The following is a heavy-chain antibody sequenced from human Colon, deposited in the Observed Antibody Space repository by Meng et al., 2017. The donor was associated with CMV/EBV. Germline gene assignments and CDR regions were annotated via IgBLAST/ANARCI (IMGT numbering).Heavy chain of an antibody. J-gene: IGHJ4*02. CDR2: ISGHGATL. CDR1: GFSFSDSY. CDR3: ARDSWTSGWYTAY. Sequence: GESLKISCAASGFSFSDSYMSWIRQAPGKGLEWVASISGHGATLNYADSVRGRFTISRDNAKNALYLQMNSLGAGDTALYYCARDSWTSGWYTAYWGQGTLVTVSS. D-gene: IGHD6-19*01. V-gene: IGHV3-11*01.